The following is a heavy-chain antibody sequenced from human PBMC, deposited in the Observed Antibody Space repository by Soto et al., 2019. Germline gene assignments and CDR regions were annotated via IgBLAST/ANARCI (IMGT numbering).Heavy chain of an antibody. CDR1: GFTFSSYS. D-gene: IGHD2-2*01. Sequence: GGSLRLSCAASGFTFSSYSMNWVRQAPGKGLEWVSYISSSSSTIYYADSVKGRFTISRVNAKNSLYLQMNSLRDEDTAVYYCARDCSSTSCYSPYWFDPWGQGALVTVSS. CDR2: ISSSSSTI. J-gene: IGHJ5*02. CDR3: ARDCSSTSCYSPYWFDP. V-gene: IGHV3-48*02.